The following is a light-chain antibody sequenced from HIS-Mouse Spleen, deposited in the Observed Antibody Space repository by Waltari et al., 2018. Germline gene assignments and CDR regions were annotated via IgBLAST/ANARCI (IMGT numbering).Light chain of an antibody. CDR3: QQYNNWPPWT. V-gene: IGKV3-15*01. CDR2: GAS. CDR1: QGVSSN. J-gene: IGKJ1*01. Sequence: EIVMTQSPATLSVSPGERATLSCRASQGVSSNLAWYQQKPGQAPRVLIYGASTRATGIPARFRGSGSGTEFTLTISSMQSEDFAVYYCQQYNNWPPWTFGQGTKVEIK.